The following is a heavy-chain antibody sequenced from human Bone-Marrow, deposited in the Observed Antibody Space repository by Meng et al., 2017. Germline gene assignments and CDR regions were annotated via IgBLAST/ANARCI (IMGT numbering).Heavy chain of an antibody. V-gene: IGHV2-5*02. D-gene: IGHD1/OR15-1a*01. Sequence: HIALTEHDPTLVQNAHPATLTCTFSGFSPTTRGVGVVWFRQPPGKALEWLAFIYWDDDKRYNPSLKSRLTITKDPSKNQVFLTMTNMDPMETAIYYCAHRRQYSSNWDSGWFDSWGQGTLVTVSS. CDR2: IYWDDDK. J-gene: IGHJ5*01. CDR3: AHRRQYSSNWDSGWFDS. CDR1: GFSPTTRGVG.